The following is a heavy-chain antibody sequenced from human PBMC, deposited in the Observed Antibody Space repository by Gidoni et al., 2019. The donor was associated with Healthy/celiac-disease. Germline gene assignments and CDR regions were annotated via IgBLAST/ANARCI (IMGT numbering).Heavy chain of an antibody. CDR3: ARPLRATRVDWFDP. J-gene: IGHJ5*02. CDR1: GLTFSSSW. Sequence: EVQLVESGGGLVQPGGSLRLSCAAAGLTFSSSWMHWVRQAPGKGLVWVARINSDGSSTSYADSVKGRFTISRDNAKNTLYLQMNSLRAEDTAVYYCARPLRATRVDWFDPWGQGTLVTVSS. V-gene: IGHV3-74*01. CDR2: INSDGSST.